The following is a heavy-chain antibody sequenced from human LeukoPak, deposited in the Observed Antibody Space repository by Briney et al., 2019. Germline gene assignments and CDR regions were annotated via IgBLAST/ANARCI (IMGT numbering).Heavy chain of an antibody. V-gene: IGHV1-69*05. D-gene: IGHD3-3*02. Sequence: SVKVSCKASGGTFSSYAISWVRQAPGQGLEWMGGIIPIFGTATYAQKFQGRVTITTVESTSTPSLELRSLRPEDPAVYYSASSPKPLQPRNSIPYYFDYWGQGTLVTVSS. CDR3: ASSPKPLQPRNSIPYYFDY. CDR2: IIPIFGTA. J-gene: IGHJ4*02. CDR1: GGTFSSYA.